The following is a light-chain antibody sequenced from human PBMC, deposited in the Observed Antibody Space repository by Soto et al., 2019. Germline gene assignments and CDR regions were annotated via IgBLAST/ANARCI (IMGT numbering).Light chain of an antibody. V-gene: IGKV3-11*01. CDR3: QQRSTWPRT. Sequence: EIVLTQSPATLSLSPGERATLSCMASQSVSSSLVWYQQKPGQAPSLLIYDASNRATGIPARFSGSGSATDFTLTIASLEPEDSAVYYCQQRSTWPRTFGGGTKVEIK. J-gene: IGKJ4*01. CDR2: DAS. CDR1: QSVSSS.